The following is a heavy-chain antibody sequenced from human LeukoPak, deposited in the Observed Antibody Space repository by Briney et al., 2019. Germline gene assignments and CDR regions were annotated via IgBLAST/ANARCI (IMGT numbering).Heavy chain of an antibody. CDR1: XYTFTXXX. J-gene: IGHJ4*02. CDR2: INPNSGGT. CDR3: ARGQLRLGELSSTLYYFDY. V-gene: IGHV1-2*04. D-gene: IGHD3-16*02. Sequence: XXXSXYTFTXXXMHWXRQAPGQGLEWMGWINPNSGGTNYAQKFQGWVTMTRDTSISTAYMELSRLRSDDTAVYYCARGQLRLGELSSTLYYFDYWGQGTLVTVSS.